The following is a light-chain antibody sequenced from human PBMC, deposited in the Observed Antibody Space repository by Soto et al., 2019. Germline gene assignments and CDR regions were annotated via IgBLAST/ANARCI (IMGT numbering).Light chain of an antibody. V-gene: IGKV3-20*01. CDR2: GVS. Sequence: EIVLTQSPGTLSLSPGERATLSCRASQSVPNNNLAWYQQKPGQAPRVLIYGVSSGATFTPDRFSGSGSGADFTLTISRLETEDFAVYYCQQYGSSPWTFGQGTKVDIK. CDR3: QQYGSSPWT. J-gene: IGKJ1*01. CDR1: QSVPNNN.